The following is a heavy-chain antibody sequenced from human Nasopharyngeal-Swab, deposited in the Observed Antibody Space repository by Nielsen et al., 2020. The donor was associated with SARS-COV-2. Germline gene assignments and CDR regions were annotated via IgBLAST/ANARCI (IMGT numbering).Heavy chain of an antibody. CDR2: IIPIFGTA. J-gene: IGHJ6*02. Sequence: SVKVSCKASGYTFTSYDINWVRQAPGQGLEWMGGIIPIFGTANYAQKFQGRVTITADESTSTAYMELSSLRSEDTAVYYCATLQVGVVVAATPKKIYYYGMDVWGQGTTVTVSS. CDR3: ATLQVGVVVAATPKKIYYYGMDV. D-gene: IGHD2-15*01. CDR1: GYTFTSYD. V-gene: IGHV1-69*13.